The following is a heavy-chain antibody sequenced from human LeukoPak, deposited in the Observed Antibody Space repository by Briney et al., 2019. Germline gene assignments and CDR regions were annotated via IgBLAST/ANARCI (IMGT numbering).Heavy chain of an antibody. V-gene: IGHV3-66*01. CDR1: GFTVSSNY. J-gene: IGHJ6*02. Sequence: GGSLRLSCAASGFTVSSNYMSWVRQAPGKGLEWVSVIYSGGSTYYADSVKGRFTISRDNSKNTLYLQMNSLRAEDTAVYYCARGNDGSRGYYRFPTIYYYYGMDVWGQGTTVTVSS. D-gene: IGHD3-22*01. CDR2: IYSGGST. CDR3: ARGNDGSRGYYRFPTIYYYYGMDV.